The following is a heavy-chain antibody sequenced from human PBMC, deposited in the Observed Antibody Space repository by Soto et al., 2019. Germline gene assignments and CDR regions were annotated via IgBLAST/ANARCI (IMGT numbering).Heavy chain of an antibody. D-gene: IGHD4-17*01. Sequence: GGSLRLSCAASGFIVSSNYMSWVRQAPGKGLEWVSVIYSGGGTYYADSVKGRFTISRDNSKNTLYLQMNSLRAEDTAVYYCARELTTWTEHSWGQGTLVTVSS. V-gene: IGHV3-66*01. CDR2: IYSGGGT. CDR3: ARELTTWTEHS. J-gene: IGHJ4*02. CDR1: GFIVSSNY.